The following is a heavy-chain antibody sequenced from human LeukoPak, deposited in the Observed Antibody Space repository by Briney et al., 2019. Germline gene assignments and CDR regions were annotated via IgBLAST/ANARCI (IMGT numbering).Heavy chain of an antibody. D-gene: IGHD2-15*01. CDR2: INNDGETT. CDR3: ARVCWVPRDRYLDH. V-gene: IGHV3-11*01. CDR1: GFVFSDPY. Sequence: GGSLRLSCVVSGFVFSDPYMSWIRQAPGKGLEWLSDINNDGETTHYADSVKGQFTISRDNATKTLYLQINSLRADDTAVYYCARVCWVPRDRYLDHWGQGTLVAVAS. J-gene: IGHJ4*02.